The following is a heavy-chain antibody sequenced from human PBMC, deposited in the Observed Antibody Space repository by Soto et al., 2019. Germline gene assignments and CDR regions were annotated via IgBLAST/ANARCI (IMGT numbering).Heavy chain of an antibody. V-gene: IGHV4-30-4*01. CDR2: IYNGGHT. CDR3: ATGEYSRLSITWFDA. J-gene: IGHJ5*01. CDR1: GGSVDSVNHY. D-gene: IGHD3-9*01. Sequence: SETLSLTCSVSGGSVDSVNHYWSWIRQPPGKGLEWIGYIYNGGHTFYNPSLKSRVKILVDKSRNQFSLRRSSVPAADKAVYLWATGEYSRLSITWFDASG.